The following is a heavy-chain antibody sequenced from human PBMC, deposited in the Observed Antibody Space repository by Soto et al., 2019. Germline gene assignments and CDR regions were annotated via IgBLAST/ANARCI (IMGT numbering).Heavy chain of an antibody. J-gene: IGHJ4*02. Sequence: PGGSLRLSCAASGFTFSTYALAWVRQAPGMGLQWVSLIGTGGDTYYVDSVKGRFTISRDNNKDMLYLQMNSLRAEDTALYYCTKKVPGKRPFDSWGRGTLVTVS. CDR1: GFTFSTYA. CDR2: IGTGGDT. CDR3: TKKVPGKRPFDS. V-gene: IGHV3-23*01.